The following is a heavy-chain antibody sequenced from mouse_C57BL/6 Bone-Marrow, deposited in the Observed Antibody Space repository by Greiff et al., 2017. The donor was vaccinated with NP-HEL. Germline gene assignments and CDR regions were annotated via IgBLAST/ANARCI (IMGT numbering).Heavy chain of an antibody. CDR1: GFNIKDDY. Sequence: VQLQQSGAELVRPGASVKLSCTVSGFNIKDDYMHWVKQRPEQGLEWIGWIDPENGDTESASKFQGKATITAETSSNTAYLQLSSLTSEDTAVYYCTTGGSSPYAMDYWGQGTSVTVSS. CDR2: IDPENGDT. J-gene: IGHJ4*01. V-gene: IGHV14-4*01. D-gene: IGHD1-1*01. CDR3: TTGGSSPYAMDY.